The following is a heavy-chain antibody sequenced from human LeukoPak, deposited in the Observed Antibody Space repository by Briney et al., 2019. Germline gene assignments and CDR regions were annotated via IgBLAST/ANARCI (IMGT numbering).Heavy chain of an antibody. J-gene: IGHJ4*02. CDR3: ARYSDDYGVDY. D-gene: IGHD4-17*01. CDR2: FDPEDGET. V-gene: IGHV1-24*01. Sequence: ALVKVSCKVSGYTLTELSMHWVRQAPGKGLEWMGGFDPEDGETIYAQKFQGRVTITRDTSASTAYMELSSLRSEDTAVYYCARYSDDYGVDYWGQGTLVTVSS. CDR1: GYTLTELS.